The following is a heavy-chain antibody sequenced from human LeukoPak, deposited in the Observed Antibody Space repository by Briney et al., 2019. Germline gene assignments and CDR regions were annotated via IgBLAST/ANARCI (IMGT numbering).Heavy chain of an antibody. CDR1: GFTFSSYW. V-gene: IGHV3-74*01. CDR2: INSDGSST. D-gene: IGHD3-10*01. CDR3: ASPGSGRQPFDI. Sequence: WGSVSLTGAASGFTFSSYWMHWVGQVPGKGLVWVSRINSDGSSTNYADSVKGRFTISKDNAKNTLYLQMNSLRAEDTAVYYCASPGSGRQPFDIWGQGTMTPVSS. J-gene: IGHJ3*02.